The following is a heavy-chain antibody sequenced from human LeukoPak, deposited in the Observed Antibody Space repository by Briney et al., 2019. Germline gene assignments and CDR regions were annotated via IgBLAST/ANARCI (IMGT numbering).Heavy chain of an antibody. Sequence: SETLSLTCTVSGGSISSGGYYWSWIRQHPGKGLEWIGYIYHSGSTYYNPSLKSRVTISVDRSKNQFSLKLSSVTAADTAVYYCARASTYSSSLDYWGQGTLVTVSS. CDR2: IYHSGST. CDR1: GGSISSGGYY. D-gene: IGHD6-13*01. J-gene: IGHJ4*02. V-gene: IGHV4-30-2*01. CDR3: ARASTYSSSLDY.